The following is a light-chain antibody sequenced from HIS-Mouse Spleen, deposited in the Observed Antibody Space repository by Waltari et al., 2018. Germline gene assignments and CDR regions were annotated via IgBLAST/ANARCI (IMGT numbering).Light chain of an antibody. V-gene: IGLV2-23*03. J-gene: IGLJ2*01. Sequence: QSALTQPAAVSGSPGLPITISCTGTSRALGSYNIFSCYQQHPGKAPKLLIYEGSKRPSGFSNRFSGSKSGNTASLTISGLQAEDEADYYCCSYAGSSTFEVFGGGTKLTVL. CDR2: EGS. CDR3: CSYAGSSTFEV. CDR1: SRALGSYNI.